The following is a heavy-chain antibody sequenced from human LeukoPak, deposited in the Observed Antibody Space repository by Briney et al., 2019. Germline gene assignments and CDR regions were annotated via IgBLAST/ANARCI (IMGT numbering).Heavy chain of an antibody. Sequence: GGSLRLSCTASGFTFSSYDMHWVRQAPGQGLEYVSAINSHGGNTYYANSVKGRFTISRDNSKNTLYLQMGSLRAEDMAVYYCARALRSGYYDFWGQGTLVTVSS. CDR3: ARALRSGYYDF. J-gene: IGHJ4*02. V-gene: IGHV3-64*01. D-gene: IGHD3-22*01. CDR1: GFTFSSYD. CDR2: INSHGGNT.